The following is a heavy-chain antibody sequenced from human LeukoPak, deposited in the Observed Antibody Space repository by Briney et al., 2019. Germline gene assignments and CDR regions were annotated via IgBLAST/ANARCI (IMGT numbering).Heavy chain of an antibody. CDR3: AGGRRARGGSSWYNFDY. J-gene: IGHJ4*02. CDR2: MNPNSGNT. V-gene: IGHV1-8*01. D-gene: IGHD6-13*01. CDR1: GYTFTSYD. Sequence: ASVKVSCKASGYTFTSYDINWVRQATGQGLEWMGWMNPNSGNTGYAQKFQGRVTMTRNTSISTAYMELSSLRSEDTAVYYCAGGRRARGGSSWYNFDYWGQGTLVTVSS.